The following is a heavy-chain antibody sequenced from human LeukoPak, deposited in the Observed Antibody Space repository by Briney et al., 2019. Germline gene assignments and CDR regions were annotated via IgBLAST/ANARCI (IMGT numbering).Heavy chain of an antibody. CDR1: GGSFSGYY. V-gene: IGHV4-34*01. CDR2: INHSGST. J-gene: IGHJ4*02. CDR3: ARTRNTYYYDSSGYSDY. Sequence: SETLSLTCAVCGGSFSGYYWSWIRQPPGKGLEWIGEINHSGSTNYNPSLKSRVTISVDTSKNQFSLKLSSVTAADTAVYYCARTRNTYYYDSSGYSDYWGQGTLVTVSS. D-gene: IGHD3-22*01.